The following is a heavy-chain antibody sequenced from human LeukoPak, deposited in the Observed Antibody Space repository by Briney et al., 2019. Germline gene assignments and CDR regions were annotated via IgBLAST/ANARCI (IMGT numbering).Heavy chain of an antibody. V-gene: IGHV4-34*01. CDR2: INHSGST. J-gene: IGHJ4*02. CDR1: GGSFSGYY. CDR3: ARGRGWYGY. D-gene: IGHD6-19*01. Sequence: SETLSLTCAVYGGSFSGYYWSWIRQPPGKGLEWIGEINHSGSTNYNPSLKSRVTISVDTSNYQFSLKLSSVTAADTAVYYCARGRGWYGYWGQGTLVTVSS.